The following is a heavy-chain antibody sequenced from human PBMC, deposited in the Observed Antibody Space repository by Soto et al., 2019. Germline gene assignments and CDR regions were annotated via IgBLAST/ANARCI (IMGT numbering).Heavy chain of an antibody. J-gene: IGHJ5*02. CDR1: GFTVSSNY. D-gene: IGHD1-26*01. CDR2: IYSGGST. Sequence: GGSLRLSCAASGFTVSSNYMSWVRQAPGKGLEWVSVIYSGGSTYYADSVKGRFTISRDNSKNTLYLQMNSLRAEDTAVYYCTLSFPGGSYCRWFDPWGQGTLVTVSS. V-gene: IGHV3-53*01. CDR3: TLSFPGGSYCRWFDP.